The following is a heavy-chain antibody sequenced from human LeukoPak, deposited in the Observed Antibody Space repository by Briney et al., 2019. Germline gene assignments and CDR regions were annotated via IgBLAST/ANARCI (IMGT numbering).Heavy chain of an antibody. CDR1: GFTFSSYG. CDR3: AKDNHHYYGSGTHFDY. Sequence: GGSLRLSCAASGFTFSSYGMHWVRQAPGKGLEWVAVISYDGSNKYYADSVKGRFTISRDNSKNTLYLQMNSLRAEDTAVSYCAKDNHHYYGSGTHFDYWGQGTLVTVSS. CDR2: ISYDGSNK. D-gene: IGHD3-10*01. V-gene: IGHV3-30*18. J-gene: IGHJ4*02.